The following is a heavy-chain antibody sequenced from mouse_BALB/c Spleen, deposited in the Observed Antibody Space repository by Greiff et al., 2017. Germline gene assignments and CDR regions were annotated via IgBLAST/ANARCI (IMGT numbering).Heavy chain of an antibody. CDR1: GYTFSSYW. CDR2: ILPGSGST. Sequence: QVQLQQSGAELMKPGASVKISCKATGYTFSSYWIEWVKQRPGHGLEWIGEILPGSGSTNYNEKFKGKATFTADTSSNTAYMQLSSLTSEDSAVYYCARGGYYYGSSYPFFDYWGQGTTLTVSS. V-gene: IGHV1-9*01. D-gene: IGHD1-1*01. CDR3: ARGGYYYGSSYPFFDY. J-gene: IGHJ2*01.